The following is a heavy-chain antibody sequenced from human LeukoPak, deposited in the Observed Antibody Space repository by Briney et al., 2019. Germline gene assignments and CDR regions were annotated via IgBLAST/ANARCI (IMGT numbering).Heavy chain of an antibody. Sequence: GGSLRLSCGASGFTFSSYGMHWVRQAPGKGLEWVAFIRYDGSNKYYADSVKGRFTISRDSSKNTLYLQMNSLRGEDTAVYYCAKDATRGTRSGKILHYFDYWGRGTLVTVSS. J-gene: IGHJ4*02. CDR1: GFTFSSYG. CDR3: AKDATRGTRSGKILHYFDY. D-gene: IGHD1/OR15-1a*01. CDR2: IRYDGSNK. V-gene: IGHV3-30*02.